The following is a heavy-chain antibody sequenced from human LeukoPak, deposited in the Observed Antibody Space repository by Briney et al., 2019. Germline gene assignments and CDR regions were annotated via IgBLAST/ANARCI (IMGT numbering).Heavy chain of an antibody. CDR2: ISDRGSRT. J-gene: IGHJ4*02. CDR1: GITLSNYG. CDR3: AKRGVVIRVILVGFHKEAYYFDS. D-gene: IGHD3-22*01. V-gene: IGHV3-23*01. Sequence: GGSLRLSCAVSGITLSNYGMSWVRQAPGMGLEWVAGISDRGSRTNYADSVKGRFTISTDHPKNTLYLQMNSLRAEDTAVYFCAKRGVVIRVILVGFHKEAYYFDSWGQGALVTVSS.